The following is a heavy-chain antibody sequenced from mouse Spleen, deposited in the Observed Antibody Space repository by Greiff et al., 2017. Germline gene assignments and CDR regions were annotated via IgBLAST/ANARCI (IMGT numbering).Heavy chain of an antibody. J-gene: IGHJ2*01. CDR2: IWSDGST. Sequence: VMLVESGPGLVAPSQSLSITCTVSGFSLTNYAVHWVRQSPGKGLEWLGVIWSDGSTDYNAAFISRLSISKDNSKSQVFFKMNSLQADDTAIYYCARNRAYGNYEGNFDYWGQGTTLTVSS. D-gene: IGHD2-1*01. CDR3: ARNRAYGNYEGNFDY. CDR1: GFSLTNYA. V-gene: IGHV2-4-1*01.